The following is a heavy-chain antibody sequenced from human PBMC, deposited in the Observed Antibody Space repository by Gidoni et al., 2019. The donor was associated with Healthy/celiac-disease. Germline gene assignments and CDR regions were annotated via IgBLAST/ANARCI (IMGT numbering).Heavy chain of an antibody. Sequence: EVQLVESGGGLVQPGGSLTLSCAASGFTFSSYWMSWVRQAPGTGLEWVANIKQDGSEKYYGDSVKGRFTISRDNAKNSLYLQMNSLRAEDTAVYYCAREGGGSYDYWGQGTLVTVSS. CDR2: IKQDGSEK. D-gene: IGHD1-26*01. CDR3: AREGGGSYDY. V-gene: IGHV3-7*01. J-gene: IGHJ4*02. CDR1: GFTFSSYW.